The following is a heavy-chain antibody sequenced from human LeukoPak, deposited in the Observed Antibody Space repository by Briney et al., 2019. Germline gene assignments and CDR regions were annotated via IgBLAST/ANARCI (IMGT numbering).Heavy chain of an antibody. V-gene: IGHV3-21*01. D-gene: IGHD3-3*01. CDR3: ARGGDFWSGYHYYMDV. J-gene: IGHJ6*03. Sequence: GGSLRLSCAISGFAVSSNFMSWVRQAPGKGLEWVSSIRSSRSYIYYADSVKDRFTISRDNAKNSLYLQMNSLRAEDTAVYYCARGGDFWSGYHYYMDVWGKGTTVTVSS. CDR2: IRSSRSYI. CDR1: GFAVSSNF.